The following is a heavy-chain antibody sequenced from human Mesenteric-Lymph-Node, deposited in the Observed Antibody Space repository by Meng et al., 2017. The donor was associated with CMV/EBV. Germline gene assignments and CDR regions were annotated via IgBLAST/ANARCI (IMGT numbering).Heavy chain of an antibody. D-gene: IGHD3-22*01. V-gene: IGHV1-18*04. CDR2: ISTFNGIT. Sequence: FTDYHMSWGRQAPGQGLEWMGWISTFNGITNYAQKFQDRVTMTTDTSTSTAYMELRSLGSDDTAVYYCARGGTDYYDSSGYYPVVDYWGQGTLVTVSS. J-gene: IGHJ4*02. CDR3: ARGGTDYYDSSGYYPVVDY. CDR1: FTDYH.